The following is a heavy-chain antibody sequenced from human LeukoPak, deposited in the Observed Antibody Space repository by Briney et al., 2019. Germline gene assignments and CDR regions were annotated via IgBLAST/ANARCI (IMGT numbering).Heavy chain of an antibody. CDR2: ISDSGSA. J-gene: IGHJ4*02. V-gene: IGHV4-59*01. CDR1: GGSIRSYY. D-gene: IGHD3-3*01. Sequence: PSETLSLTCTVSGGSIRSYYWSWIRQPPGKGLEWIGYISDSGSANYNPSLESRVTISVDTSKNQFSLKLNSVTAADTAVYYCAREGNIIRFLNDWGQGTLVTVSS. CDR3: AREGNIIRFLND.